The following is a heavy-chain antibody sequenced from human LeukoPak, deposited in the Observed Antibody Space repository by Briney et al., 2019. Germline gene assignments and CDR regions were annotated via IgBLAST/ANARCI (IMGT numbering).Heavy chain of an antibody. CDR3: ARSHGSGSYYEDY. V-gene: IGHV3-33*01. CDR1: GFTFSSYG. CDR2: IWYDGSNK. J-gene: IGHJ4*02. Sequence: GGSLRLSCAASGFTFSSYGMHWVRQAPGKGLEWVAVIWYDGSNKYYADSVKGRFTISRDNSKNTLYLQMTSLRAEDTAVYYCARSHGSGSYYEDYWGQGTLVTVSS. D-gene: IGHD3-10*01.